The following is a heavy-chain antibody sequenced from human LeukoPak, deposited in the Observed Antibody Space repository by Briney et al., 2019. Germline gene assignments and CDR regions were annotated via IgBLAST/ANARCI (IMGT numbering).Heavy chain of an antibody. CDR1: GYTFTSYY. Sequence: ASVKVSCKASGYTFTSYYMHWVRQAPGQGLEWMGIINPSGGSTSYAQKFQGRVTMTRDTSTSTVYMELSSLRSEDTAVYYCARVIVSSGPRARPYYCGMDVWGQGTTVTVSS. J-gene: IGHJ6*02. V-gene: IGHV1-46*01. CDR2: INPSGGST. CDR3: ARVIVSSGPRARPYYCGMDV. D-gene: IGHD3-22*01.